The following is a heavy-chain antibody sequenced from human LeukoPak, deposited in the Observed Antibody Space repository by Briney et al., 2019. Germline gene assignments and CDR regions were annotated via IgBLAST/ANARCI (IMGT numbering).Heavy chain of an antibody. V-gene: IGHV1-69*01. CDR3: ASYYSSGWDFDY. D-gene: IGHD6-19*01. CDR1: GGTFSSYA. J-gene: IGHJ4*02. CDR2: IIPIFGTA. Sequence: SVKVSCKASGGTFSSYAISWVRQAPGQGLEWMGGIIPIFGTANYAQKFQGRVTITAVESTSTAYMELSSLRSEDTAVYYCASYYSSGWDFDYWGQGTLVSVSS.